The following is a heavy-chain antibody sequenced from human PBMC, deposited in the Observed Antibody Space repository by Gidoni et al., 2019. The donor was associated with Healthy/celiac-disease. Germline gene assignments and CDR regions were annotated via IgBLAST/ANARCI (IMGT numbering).Heavy chain of an antibody. D-gene: IGHD6-19*01. Sequence: EVQLVESGGGLVQPGGSLSLSCAASGFTFSSYWMSWVRQAPGKGLGWVANIKQDGSEKYYVDSVKGRFTISRDNAKNSLYLQMNSLRAEDTAVYYCARFSYSSGWYGDYWGQGTLVTVSS. CDR1: GFTFSSYW. CDR3: ARFSYSSGWYGDY. J-gene: IGHJ4*02. V-gene: IGHV3-7*01. CDR2: IKQDGSEK.